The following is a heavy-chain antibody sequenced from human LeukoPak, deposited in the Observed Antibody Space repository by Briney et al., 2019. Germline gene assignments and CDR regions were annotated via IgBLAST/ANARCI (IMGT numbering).Heavy chain of an antibody. CDR3: ARETTGDIVFDI. Sequence: SVKVSCKASGGTFSSYAISWVRQAPGQGLEWMGRIIPIFGTANYAQKFQGRVTITTDESTSTAYMELSSLRSEDTSVYYCARETTGDIVFDIWGQGTMVTVSS. J-gene: IGHJ3*02. D-gene: IGHD2-15*01. CDR1: GGTFSSYA. CDR2: IIPIFGTA. V-gene: IGHV1-69*05.